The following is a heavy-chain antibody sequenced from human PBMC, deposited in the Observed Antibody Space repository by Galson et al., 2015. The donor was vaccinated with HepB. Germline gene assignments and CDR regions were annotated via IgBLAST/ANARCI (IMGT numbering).Heavy chain of an antibody. CDR3: ARDGQYQLLYVGWFHP. CDR2: IWYDGSNK. J-gene: IGHJ5*02. V-gene: IGHV3-33*01. CDR1: GFTFSSYG. Sequence: SLRLSCAASGFTFSSYGMHWVRQAPGKGLEWVAVIWYDGSNKYYADSVKGRFTISRDNSKSTLYLQMNSLRAEDTAVYYCARDGQYQLLYVGWFHPWGQGTLVTVSS. D-gene: IGHD2-2*02.